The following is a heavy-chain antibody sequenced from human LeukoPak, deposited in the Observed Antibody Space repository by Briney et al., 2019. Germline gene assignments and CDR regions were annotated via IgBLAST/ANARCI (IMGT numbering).Heavy chain of an antibody. J-gene: IGHJ4*02. CDR2: INQAGSEK. CDR3: AKVRWGSDNALDS. V-gene: IGHV3-7*01. D-gene: IGHD3-16*01. Sequence: GGSLRLSCAASGFPFSSYWMHWVRQAPGKGLEWVVNINQAGSEKYYVDSVKGRFTISRDNAKNSLYLQMNSLRAEDTAVYYCAKVRWGSDNALDSWGQGTLVTGPS. CDR1: GFPFSSYW.